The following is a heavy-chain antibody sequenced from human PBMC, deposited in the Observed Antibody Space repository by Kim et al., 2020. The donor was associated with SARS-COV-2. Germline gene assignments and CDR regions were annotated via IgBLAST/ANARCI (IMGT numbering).Heavy chain of an antibody. D-gene: IGHD4-17*01. CDR1: GFTFSSYS. J-gene: IGHJ4*02. CDR3: ARDLLIMTTVTPGDY. V-gene: IGHV3-48*04. CDR2: ISSSSSTI. Sequence: GGSLRLSCAASGFTFSSYSMNWVRQAPGKGLEWVSYISSSSSTIYYADSVKGRFTISRDNAKNSLYLQMNSLRAEDTSVYYCARDLLIMTTVTPGDYWGQGTLVTVSS.